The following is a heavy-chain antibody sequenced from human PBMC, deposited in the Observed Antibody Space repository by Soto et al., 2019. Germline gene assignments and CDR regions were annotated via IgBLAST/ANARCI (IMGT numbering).Heavy chain of an antibody. CDR3: AGARGARYFDY. V-gene: IGHV4-30-4*01. Sequence: QVQLQESGPGLVKPSQTLSLTCTVSGGSISSGDYYWSWIRQPPGKGLEWIGYIYYSGSTYYNPSLKXRLTLSXXTSKNQFSLKLSSVTAADTAVYYCAGARGARYFDYWGQGTLVTVSS. CDR1: GGSISSGDYY. D-gene: IGHD2-15*01. J-gene: IGHJ4*02. CDR2: IYYSGST.